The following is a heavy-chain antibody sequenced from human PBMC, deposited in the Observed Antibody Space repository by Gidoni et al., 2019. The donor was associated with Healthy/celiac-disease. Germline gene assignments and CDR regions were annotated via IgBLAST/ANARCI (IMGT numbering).Heavy chain of an antibody. V-gene: IGHV4-34*01. Sequence: VQLQQWGAGLLTPSETLSLTCAVYGGSFSGYYWSWIRQPPGKGLEWIGEINHSGSTNYNPSLKSRVTISVDTSKNQFSLKLSSVTAADTAVYYCARRTIAVAGTNFDYWGQGTLVTVSS. CDR3: ARRTIAVAGTNFDY. CDR2: INHSGST. CDR1: GGSFSGYY. D-gene: IGHD6-19*01. J-gene: IGHJ4*02.